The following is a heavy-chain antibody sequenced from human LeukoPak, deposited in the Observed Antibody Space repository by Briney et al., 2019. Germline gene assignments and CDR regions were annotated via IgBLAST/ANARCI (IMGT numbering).Heavy chain of an antibody. V-gene: IGHV3-9*01. D-gene: IGHD1-14*01. CDR2: ISWNSGSI. J-gene: IGHJ6*02. Sequence: PGRSLRLSCAASGFTFDDYAMHWVRQAPGKGLEWVSGISWNSGSIGYADSVKGRFTISRDNAKNSLYLQMNSLRAEDTALYYCAKDVYNRNRPYYYYYYGMDVWGQGTTVTVSS. CDR3: AKDVYNRNRPYYYYYYGMDV. CDR1: GFTFDDYA.